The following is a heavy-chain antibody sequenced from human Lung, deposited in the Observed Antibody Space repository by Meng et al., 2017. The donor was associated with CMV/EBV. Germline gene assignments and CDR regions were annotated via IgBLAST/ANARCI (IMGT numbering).Heavy chain of an antibody. CDR1: GYTFTNYF. CDR2: ISPSGESR. Sequence: ASVKVSCNASGYTFTNYFIHWVRQAPGQGLEWVGVISPSGESRNYAPRFQGSVTMTSDSSASTVYMELLSLKSEDTAVYFCARDYGDCSLTGCLQYFYGLDVWGQGTPVTFSS. CDR3: ARDYGDCSLTGCLQYFYGLDV. D-gene: IGHD3-9*01. J-gene: IGHJ6*02. V-gene: IGHV1-46*01.